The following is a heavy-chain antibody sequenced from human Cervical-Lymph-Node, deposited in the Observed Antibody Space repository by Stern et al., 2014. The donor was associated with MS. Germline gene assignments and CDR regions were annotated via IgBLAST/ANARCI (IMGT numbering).Heavy chain of an antibody. CDR2: INPSGGST. CDR3: ARAPYYYDSSGSFDY. V-gene: IGHV1-46*01. J-gene: IGHJ4*02. Sequence: QVQLVQSGAEVKKPGASVKVSCKASGYTFTSYYMHWVRQAPGQGLEWMGIINPSGGSTSYAQKFQGRVTMTRDPSTSTVYMELSSLRSEDTAVYYCARAPYYYDSSGSFDYWGQGTLVTVSS. CDR1: GYTFTSYY. D-gene: IGHD3-22*01.